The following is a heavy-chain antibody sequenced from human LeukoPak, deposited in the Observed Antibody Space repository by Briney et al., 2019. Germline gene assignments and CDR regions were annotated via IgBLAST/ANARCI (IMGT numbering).Heavy chain of an antibody. J-gene: IGHJ6*02. Sequence: GGSLRLSCAASGFTLSSYAMNWARQAPGKGLEWVASINHNGNVNYYVDSVKGRFTISRNNAKNSLYLQMSNLRAEDTAVYFCARGGGLDVWGQGATVTVSS. CDR1: GFTLSSYA. D-gene: IGHD3-16*01. V-gene: IGHV3-7*03. CDR2: INHNGNVN. CDR3: ARGGGLDV.